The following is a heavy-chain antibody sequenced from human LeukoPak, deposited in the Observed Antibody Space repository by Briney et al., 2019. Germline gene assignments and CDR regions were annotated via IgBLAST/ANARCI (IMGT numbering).Heavy chain of an antibody. J-gene: IGHJ1*01. Sequence: APVKVSCKASGGTFSSYAISWVRQAPGQGLEWMGGIIPSFGTANYAQKFQGRVTITADESTSTAYMELSSLRSEDTAVYYCASRDYGDYVDDDAEYFHHWGQGTLVTVSS. CDR2: IIPSFGTA. V-gene: IGHV1-69*01. CDR1: GGTFSSYA. D-gene: IGHD4-17*01. CDR3: ASRDYGDYVDDDAEYFHH.